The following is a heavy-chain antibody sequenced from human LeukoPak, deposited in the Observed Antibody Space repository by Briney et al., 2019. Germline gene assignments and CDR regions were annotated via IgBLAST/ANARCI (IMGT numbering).Heavy chain of an antibody. CDR1: GGSISSYY. CDR2: IYTSGST. Sequence: PSETLSLTCTVSGGSISSYYWSWIRQPAGKGLECIGRIYTSGSTNYNPSLKSRVTMSVDTSKNQFSLKLSSVTAADTAVYYCARDPSYGSGRNWFDPWGQGTLVTVSS. CDR3: ARDPSYGSGRNWFDP. D-gene: IGHD3-10*01. V-gene: IGHV4-4*07. J-gene: IGHJ5*02.